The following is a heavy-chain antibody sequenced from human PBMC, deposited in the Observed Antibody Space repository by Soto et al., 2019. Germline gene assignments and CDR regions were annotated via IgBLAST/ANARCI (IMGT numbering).Heavy chain of an antibody. Sequence: QVQLQESGPGLVKPSGTLSLTCSVSGDSISSNNWRSWVRQPPGKGLEWIGEIYHSGSVHYNPSFKSRAAMSVDKYTNQFFLQLTPVTAADTAVYYCARHDNITRGVTYFDYWGQGTLVTVSS. CDR2: IYHSGSV. J-gene: IGHJ4*02. D-gene: IGHD3-10*01. CDR3: ARHDNITRGVTYFDY. V-gene: IGHV4-4*02. CDR1: GDSISSNNW.